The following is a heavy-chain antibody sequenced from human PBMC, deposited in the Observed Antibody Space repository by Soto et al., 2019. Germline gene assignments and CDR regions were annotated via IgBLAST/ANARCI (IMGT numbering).Heavy chain of an antibody. V-gene: IGHV3-33*01. J-gene: IGHJ4*02. CDR3: ARDDDYGDYGLDY. D-gene: IGHD4-17*01. Sequence: GGSLRLSCAASGFTFSSYGMHWVRQAPGKGLEWVAVIWYDGSNKYYADSVKGRFTISRDNSKNTLYLQMNSLRAEDTAVYYCARDDDYGDYGLDYWGQGTLVTVSS. CDR2: IWYDGSNK. CDR1: GFTFSSYG.